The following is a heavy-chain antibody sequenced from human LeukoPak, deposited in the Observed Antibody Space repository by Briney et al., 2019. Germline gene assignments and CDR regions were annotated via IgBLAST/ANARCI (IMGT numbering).Heavy chain of an antibody. Sequence: PGGYLRLSCAPSRFTFRLYWMTWVRKAPVEGLDWVFKIKQDETEENCVDSVKGRFTTSRDNAKNSLYLKINSLRAEDTAVYYCAKVNRGDGSQFGAFDIWGQGTMVTVSS. CDR3: AKVNRGDGSQFGAFDI. J-gene: IGHJ3*02. V-gene: IGHV3-7*05. CDR2: IKQDETEE. CDR1: RFTFRLYW. D-gene: IGHD5-24*01.